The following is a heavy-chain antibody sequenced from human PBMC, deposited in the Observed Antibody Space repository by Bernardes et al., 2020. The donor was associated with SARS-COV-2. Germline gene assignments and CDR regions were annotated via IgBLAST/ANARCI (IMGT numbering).Heavy chain of an antibody. CDR1: GYTFTDYY. Sequence: ASVKVSCKASGYTFTDYYIHRVRQAPGQGREWMGWINANSGGTNYAQKFQGRVTMTRDTSINTAYVELSRLISDDTAVYYCARVYRSTFSAFDFWGQGTMVTVSS. D-gene: IGHD2-2*01. V-gene: IGHV1-2*02. J-gene: IGHJ3*01. CDR3: ARVYRSTFSAFDF. CDR2: INANSGGT.